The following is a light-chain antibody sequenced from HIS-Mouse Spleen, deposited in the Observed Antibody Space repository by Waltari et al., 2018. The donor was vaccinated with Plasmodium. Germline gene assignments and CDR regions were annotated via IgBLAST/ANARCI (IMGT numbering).Light chain of an antibody. CDR1: QGISSA. Sequence: AIQLTQSPSSLSASVGDRVTITCRASQGISSALAWYQQKPGKAPKLLIYESSSWESGGPSRFSCSGSGTDFTLTISSLQPEDFATYYGQQFNSYPQGTFGQGTRLEIK. V-gene: IGKV1-13*02. CDR3: QQFNSYPQGT. CDR2: ESS. J-gene: IGKJ5*01.